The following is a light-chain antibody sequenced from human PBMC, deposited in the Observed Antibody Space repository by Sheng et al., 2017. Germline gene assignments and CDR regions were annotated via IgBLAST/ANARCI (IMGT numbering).Light chain of an antibody. CDR1: QSVSSY. CDR2: GAS. J-gene: IGKJ1*01. CDR3: QQYGSSPPWT. V-gene: IGKV3-20*01. Sequence: ETVMTQSPATLSVSPGDGATLSCRASQSVSSYLAWYQQKPGQAPRLLIYGASTRATGIPDRFNGSGSGTDFTLTISRLEPEDFAVYYCQQYGSSPPWTFGQGTKVEIK.